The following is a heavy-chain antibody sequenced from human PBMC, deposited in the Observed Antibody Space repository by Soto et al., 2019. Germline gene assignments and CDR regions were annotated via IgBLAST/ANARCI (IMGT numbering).Heavy chain of an antibody. V-gene: IGHV3-23*01. CDR2: ISGSGGST. Sequence: GGSLRLSCAASGFTFSSYAMSWVRQAPGKGRGWVSAISGSGGSTYYADSVKGRFTISRDNSKNTLYLQMNSLRAEDTAVYYCAKGPDIVVVPANYYGMDVWGQGTTVTVSS. CDR3: AKGPDIVVVPANYYGMDV. J-gene: IGHJ6*02. CDR1: GFTFSSYA. D-gene: IGHD2-2*01.